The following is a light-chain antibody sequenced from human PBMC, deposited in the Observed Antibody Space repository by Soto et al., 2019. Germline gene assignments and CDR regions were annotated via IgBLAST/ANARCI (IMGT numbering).Light chain of an antibody. CDR2: LEGSGSY. CDR1: SGHSSYI. J-gene: IGLJ2*01. V-gene: IGLV4-60*02. CDR3: ETWDSNTRV. Sequence: QLVLTQSSSASASLGSSVKLTCTLSSGHSSYIIAWHQQQPGKAPRYLMKLEGSGSYNKGSGVPDRFSGSSSGADRYLTISNLQLEDEANYYCETWDSNTRVFGGGTKVTVL.